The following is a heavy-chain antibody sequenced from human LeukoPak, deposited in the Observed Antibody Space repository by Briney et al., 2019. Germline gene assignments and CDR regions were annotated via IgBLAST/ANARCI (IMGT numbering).Heavy chain of an antibody. D-gene: IGHD5-24*01. Sequence: SETLSLTCTVSGGSISSYYWSWIRQPPGKGLEWIGYIYYSGSTNYNPSLKSRVTISVDTSKNQFSLTLSSVTAADTAVYYCARGGDGYNNWFDPWGQGTLVTVSS. CDR3: ARGGDGYNNWFDP. J-gene: IGHJ5*02. CDR2: IYYSGST. V-gene: IGHV4-59*08. CDR1: GGSISSYY.